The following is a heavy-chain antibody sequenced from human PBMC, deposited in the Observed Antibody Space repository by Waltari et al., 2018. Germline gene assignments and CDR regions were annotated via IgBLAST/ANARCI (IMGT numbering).Heavy chain of an antibody. Sequence: EVQLVQSGAEVKKPGESLKISCKASGYRFNNYWIGWVRHMPGKCLDCIGIIYLADSDTKDRPSSEGQVTMAVDKSLNTAYLQWSSLKASDTAMYYCALGYDYADHWGQGSLVTVSS. J-gene: IGHJ4*02. D-gene: IGHD5-12*01. CDR3: ALGYDYADH. CDR1: GYRFNNYW. V-gene: IGHV5-51*01. CDR2: IYLADSDT.